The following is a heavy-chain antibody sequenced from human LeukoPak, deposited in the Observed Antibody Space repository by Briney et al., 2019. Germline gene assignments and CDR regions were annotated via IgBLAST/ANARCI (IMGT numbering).Heavy chain of an antibody. CDR2: IYTSGST. J-gene: IGHJ4*02. Sequence: SETLSLTCTVSGAAINTYYWSWVRQPAGKGLEWIGRIYTSGSTNYNPSLKSRVTISVDKSKNQFSLKLSSVTAADTAVYYCARAYYGSGSYYDFDYWGQGTLVTVSS. D-gene: IGHD3-10*01. CDR1: GAAINTYY. V-gene: IGHV4-4*07. CDR3: ARAYYGSGSYYDFDY.